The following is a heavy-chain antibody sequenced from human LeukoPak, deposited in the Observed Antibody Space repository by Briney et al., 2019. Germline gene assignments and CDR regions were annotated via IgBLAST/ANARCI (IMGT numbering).Heavy chain of an antibody. J-gene: IGHJ4*02. V-gene: IGHV3-7*03. D-gene: IGHD2-21*02. CDR2: IKEDGSRK. Sequence: GVSLRLSCAASGFTFSSFWMSWVRQTPGKGLEWVANIKEDGSRKHYTGSVRGRFTISRDNDKNSLYLEMNSLRAEDTAVYYCTRSPNAGDLDYWGQGTLVTVSS. CDR3: TRSPNAGDLDY. CDR1: GFTFSSFW.